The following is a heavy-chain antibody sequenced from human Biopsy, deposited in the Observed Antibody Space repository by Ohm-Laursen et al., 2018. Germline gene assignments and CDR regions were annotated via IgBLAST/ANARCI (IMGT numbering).Heavy chain of an antibody. V-gene: IGHV1-69*10. CDR1: GGTFSNYA. D-gene: IGHD2-2*02. J-gene: IGHJ6*02. Sequence: EASVKVSCKASGGTFSNYAISWVRQAPGEGLEWMGGIIAVSGLVNYAQKFQGRVTISADKSTSTAYMELSSLRSEDTAVYYCAREYPEGDVWGQGTTVTVSS. CDR2: IIAVSGLV. CDR3: AREYPEGDV.